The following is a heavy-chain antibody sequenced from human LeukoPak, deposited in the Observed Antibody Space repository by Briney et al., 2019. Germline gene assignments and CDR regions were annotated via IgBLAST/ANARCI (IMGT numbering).Heavy chain of an antibody. Sequence: QPGGSLRLSCAASGFTFSSYAMSWVRQAPGKGLEWVSGISGSGGSTYYVDSVKGRFTIYRDNTKNTLYLQMNSLRAEDTAVYYCATLGYCSSTSCYYYYYGMDVWGQGTTVTVSS. CDR2: ISGSGGST. J-gene: IGHJ6*02. D-gene: IGHD2-2*01. CDR1: GFTFSSYA. CDR3: ATLGYCSSTSCYYYYYGMDV. V-gene: IGHV3-23*01.